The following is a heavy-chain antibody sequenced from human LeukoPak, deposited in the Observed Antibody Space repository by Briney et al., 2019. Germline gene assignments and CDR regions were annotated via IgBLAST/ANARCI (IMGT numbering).Heavy chain of an antibody. J-gene: IGHJ4*02. CDR3: AKASWVSSADAVL. CDR1: GFIFSNYA. Sequence: GGSLRLSCAASGFIFSNYAMSWVRRAPARGLEWVSSLRGDGETFYADSVKGRFTLSRDDSRNTVYLQLNNLRVEDTAVYYCAKASWVSSADAVLRGQGTLVTVSS. D-gene: IGHD3-16*01. CDR2: LRGDGET. V-gene: IGHV3-23*01.